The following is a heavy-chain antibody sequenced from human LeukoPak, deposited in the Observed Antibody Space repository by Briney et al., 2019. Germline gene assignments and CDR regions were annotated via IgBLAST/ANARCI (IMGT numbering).Heavy chain of an antibody. V-gene: IGHV1-8*03. CDR2: MNPDSGNR. J-gene: IGHJ6*03. CDR1: GYTFTGYY. Sequence: ASVKVSCKASGYTFTGYYMHWVRQATGQGLEWMGWMNPDSGNRGFAQKFQGRVTFTGNTSISTAYMELSSLRSEDTAVYYCARGGDFWMSYYFFMDIWGKGTPVTVSS. D-gene: IGHD3-3*01. CDR3: ARGGDFWMSYYFFMDI.